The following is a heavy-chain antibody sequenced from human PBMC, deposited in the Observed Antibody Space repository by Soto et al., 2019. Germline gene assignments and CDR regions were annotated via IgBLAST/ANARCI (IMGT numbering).Heavy chain of an antibody. CDR1: GFTFSSYA. J-gene: IGHJ5*02. V-gene: IGHV3-23*01. D-gene: IGHD3-22*01. CDR2: ISGSGGST. CDR3: AKVPFRPDDSSGYGWFDP. Sequence: GSLRLSCAASGFTFSSYAMSWVRQAPGKGLEWVSAISGSGGSTYYADSVKGRFTISRDNSKNTLYLQMNSLRAEDTAVYYCAKVPFRPDDSSGYGWFDPWGQGTLVTVSS.